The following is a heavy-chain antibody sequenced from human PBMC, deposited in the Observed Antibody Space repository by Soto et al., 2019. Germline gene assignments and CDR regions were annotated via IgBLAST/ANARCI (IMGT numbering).Heavy chain of an antibody. V-gene: IGHV3-13*04. CDR1: GFTFSNYD. D-gene: IGHD4-17*01. Sequence: EVQLVESGGGLVQPGGSLRLSCAASGFTFSNYDMHWVRQATGKGLEWVSAIDTTGDTYYPGSVKGRFTISRENAKNSVYLQMNSLRAGDTAVYYXAXXXXXLRNGMDVWGQGTTVTVSS. J-gene: IGHJ6*02. CDR2: IDTTGDT. CDR3: AXXXXXLRNGMDV.